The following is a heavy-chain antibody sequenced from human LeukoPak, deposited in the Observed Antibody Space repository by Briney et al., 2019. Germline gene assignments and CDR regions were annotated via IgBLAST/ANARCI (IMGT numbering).Heavy chain of an antibody. J-gene: IGHJ4*02. CDR3: ARVYRDFWSGYYRFDY. CDR1: GFTFSSYA. V-gene: IGHV3-23*01. D-gene: IGHD3-3*01. CDR2: ISGSGGST. Sequence: GGSLRLSCAASGFTFSSYAMSWVRQAPGKGLEWVSAISGSGGSTYYADSVKGRFTISRDNSKNTLYLQMNNLRAEDTAVYYCARVYRDFWSGYYRFDYWGQGTLVTVSS.